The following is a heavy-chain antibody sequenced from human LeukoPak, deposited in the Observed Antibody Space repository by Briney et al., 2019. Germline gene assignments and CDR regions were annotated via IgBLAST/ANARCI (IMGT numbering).Heavy chain of an antibody. J-gene: IGHJ6*03. V-gene: IGHV1-8*01. Sequence: ASVKVSCRASGYTFTSYDINWVRQATGQGLEWMGWMNPNSGNTGYAQKFQGRVTITTDESTSTAYMELSSLRSEDTAVYYCARDGGCSSTSCPYYYYYMDVWGKGTTVTVSS. CDR2: MNPNSGNT. D-gene: IGHD2-2*01. CDR1: GYTFTSYD. CDR3: ARDGGCSSTSCPYYYYYMDV.